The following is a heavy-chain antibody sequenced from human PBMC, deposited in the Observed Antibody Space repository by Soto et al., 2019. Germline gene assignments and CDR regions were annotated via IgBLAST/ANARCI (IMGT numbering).Heavy chain of an antibody. D-gene: IGHD4-17*01. CDR1: GFTFSSYW. CDR2: INSDGSST. J-gene: IGHJ4*02. Sequence: PGGALRLPCAASGFTFSSYWMHWVRQAPGKGLVWVSRINSDGSSTSYADSVKGRFTISRDNAKNTLYLQMNSLRAEDTAVYYCAREATVAPFDYWGQGTLVTVSS. V-gene: IGHV3-74*01. CDR3: AREATVAPFDY.